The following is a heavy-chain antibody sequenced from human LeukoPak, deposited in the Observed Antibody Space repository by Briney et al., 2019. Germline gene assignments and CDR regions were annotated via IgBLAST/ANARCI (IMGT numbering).Heavy chain of an antibody. V-gene: IGHV3-7*01. D-gene: IGHD6-6*01. CDR1: GFTFSSYW. CDR3: ARGGAYSSSSRWFDP. J-gene: IGHJ5*02. Sequence: PGGSLRLSCAASGFTFSSYWMSWVRQAPGKGLEWVANIKQDGSEKYYVDSVKGRFTISRDNAKNSLYLQMNSLRAEDTAVYYCARGGAYSSSSRWFDPWGQGTLVTVSS. CDR2: IKQDGSEK.